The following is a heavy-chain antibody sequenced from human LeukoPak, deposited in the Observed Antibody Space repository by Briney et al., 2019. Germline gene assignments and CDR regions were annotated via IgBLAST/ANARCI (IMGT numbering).Heavy chain of an antibody. V-gene: IGHV3-9*01. CDR1: GFTFDDHG. Sequence: GGSLRLSCAASGFTFDDHGMHWVRHAPGKGLEWVSGIIWSSGIIGYADSVKGRFTISRDNAKNSLYLQMDSLRAEDTALYYCAKDTGRPTDAITMEDNAFDIWGQGTMVTVSS. CDR2: IIWSSGII. J-gene: IGHJ3*02. D-gene: IGHD3-3*01. CDR3: AKDTGRPTDAITMEDNAFDI.